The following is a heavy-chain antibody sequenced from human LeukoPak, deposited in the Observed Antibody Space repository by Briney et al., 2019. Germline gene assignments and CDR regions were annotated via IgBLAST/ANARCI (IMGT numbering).Heavy chain of an antibody. CDR3: ARSEAEFDP. CDR1: GGSISSYY. Sequence: KTSETLSLTCTVSGGSISSYYWSWIRQPPGKGLEWIGYIYYSGSTNYNPSLKSRVTISVDTSKNQFSLKLSSVTAADTAVYYCARSEAEFDPWGQGTLVTVSS. D-gene: IGHD6-13*01. V-gene: IGHV4-59*08. J-gene: IGHJ5*02. CDR2: IYYSGST.